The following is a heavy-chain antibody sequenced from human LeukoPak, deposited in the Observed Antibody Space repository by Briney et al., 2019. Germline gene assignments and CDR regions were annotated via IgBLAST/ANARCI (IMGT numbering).Heavy chain of an antibody. CDR3: ARSPDILTGENFDY. J-gene: IGHJ4*02. V-gene: IGHV1-2*02. Sequence: ASVKVSCKASGYTFTGYYMHWVRQAPGQGLEWMGWINPNSGGTNYAQKFYARVTMTRDTSISTAYMELSRLRSDGTAVFYCARSPDILTGENFDYWGQGTLVTVSS. D-gene: IGHD3-9*01. CDR2: INPNSGGT. CDR1: GYTFTGYY.